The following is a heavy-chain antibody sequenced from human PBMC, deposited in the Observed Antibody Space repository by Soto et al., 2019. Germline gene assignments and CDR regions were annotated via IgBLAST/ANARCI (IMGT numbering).Heavy chain of an antibody. CDR3: IRMSNRPFYFAQ. V-gene: IGHV1-69*02. J-gene: IGHJ4*02. D-gene: IGHD4-4*01. Sequence: QVQLVQSGVEVKKSGSSMKVSCKTSGGTFSSYTLSWVRQAPGQGLEWIGRIIPILGVTNYAQTFQGRVTMTADTSTSTADLELSSLTSDDTSVYYCIRMSNRPFYFAQWRQGTLVYFAS. CDR1: GGTFSSYT. CDR2: IIPILGVT.